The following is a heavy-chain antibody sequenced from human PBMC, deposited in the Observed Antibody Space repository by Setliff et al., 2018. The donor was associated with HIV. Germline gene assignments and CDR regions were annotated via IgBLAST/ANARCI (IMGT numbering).Heavy chain of an antibody. V-gene: IGHV4-31*03. Sequence: SETLSLTCTVSGGSISSGGYYWSWIRQHPGKGLEWIGYINHSGSTNYNPSLKSRVTISVDTSKNQFSLKLYSVTAADTSVYYCARRWGIRGYSSWGQGTLVTVSS. CDR3: ARRWGIRGYSS. CDR2: INHSGST. J-gene: IGHJ5*02. D-gene: IGHD5-18*01. CDR1: GGSISSGGYY.